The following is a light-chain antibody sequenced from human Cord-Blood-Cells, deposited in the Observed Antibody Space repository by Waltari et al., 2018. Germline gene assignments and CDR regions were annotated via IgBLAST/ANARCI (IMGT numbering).Light chain of an antibody. CDR1: QSVSSY. Sequence: EIVLTQSPATLSLSPGERATLSCRASQSVSSYLSWYQQKPGQATRLLIYDASNRATGIPARCSGSGSGKDFTLTISSLEPEDFAVYYCQQRSNWPPLTFGGGTKVEIK. CDR3: QQRSNWPPLT. V-gene: IGKV3-11*01. CDR2: DAS. J-gene: IGKJ4*01.